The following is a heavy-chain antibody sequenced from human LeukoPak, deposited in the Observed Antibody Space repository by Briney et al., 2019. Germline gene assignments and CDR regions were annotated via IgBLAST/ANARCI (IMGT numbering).Heavy chain of an antibody. D-gene: IGHD3-3*01. V-gene: IGHV3-21*01. J-gene: IGHJ1*01. Sequence: GGSLRLSCAASGFTFSDYYMSWVRQAPGKGLEWVSSISSSSSYIYYADSVKGRFTISRDNAKNSLYLQMNSLRAEDTAVYYCARDTRSYDYDFWSGIEYFQHWGQGTLVTVSS. CDR1: GFTFSDYY. CDR3: ARDTRSYDYDFWSGIEYFQH. CDR2: ISSSSSYI.